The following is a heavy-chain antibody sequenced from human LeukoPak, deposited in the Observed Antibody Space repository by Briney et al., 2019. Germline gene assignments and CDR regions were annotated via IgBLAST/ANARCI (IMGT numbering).Heavy chain of an antibody. D-gene: IGHD3-22*01. CDR1: GYSISSGYY. CDR3: ARCPRNYYESSGYYYDAFDI. Sequence: SETLSLTCTVSGYSISSGYYRAWIRQPPGKGLEWIGSIYHSGSTYYNPSLKSRVTISVDTSKNQFSLKLSSVTAADTAVYYCARCPRNYYESSGYYYDAFDIWGQGTMVTVSS. CDR2: IYHSGST. V-gene: IGHV4-38-2*02. J-gene: IGHJ3*02.